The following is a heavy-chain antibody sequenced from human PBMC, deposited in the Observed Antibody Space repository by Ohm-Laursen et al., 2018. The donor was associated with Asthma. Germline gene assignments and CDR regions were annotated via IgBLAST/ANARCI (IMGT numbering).Heavy chain of an antibody. J-gene: IGHJ3*02. CDR3: VRDALSREAYDI. V-gene: IGHV4-59*01. CDR2: ISYSGNT. CDR1: GDSITNYY. Sequence: SETLSLTCSVSGDSITNYYWNWIRQSPGKRLEWIGYISYSGNTISNPSLSSRATISLDTSRRHFSLTLTSVTAADTAVYFCVRDALSREAYDIWGPGTLVTVSS. D-gene: IGHD6-13*01.